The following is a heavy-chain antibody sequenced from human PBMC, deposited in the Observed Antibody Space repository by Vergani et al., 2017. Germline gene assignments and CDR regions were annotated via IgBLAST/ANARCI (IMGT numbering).Heavy chain of an antibody. V-gene: IGHV3-30*03. D-gene: IGHD3-22*01. CDR1: GFGFKNFA. CDR2: MSKDGTHD. J-gene: IGHJ4*02. Sequence: QVSLVESGGGVVQPGRSLTLTCSASGFGFKNFAMHWVRQAPGKGLEWVATMSKDGTHDYYERSVRGRFAVSRDNFKNTMYLQMDRLTTDDTAVYFCERGVTDSFSSSSVYSHLLYYWGQGILVTVSS. CDR3: ERGVTDSFSSSSVYSHLLYY.